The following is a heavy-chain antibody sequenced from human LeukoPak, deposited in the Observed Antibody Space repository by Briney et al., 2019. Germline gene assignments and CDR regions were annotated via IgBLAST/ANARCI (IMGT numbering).Heavy chain of an antibody. Sequence: GGSLRLSCAASGFTFSSYWMSWVRQAPGKGLEWVANIKQDGSEKYYEDSVKGRFTISRDNAKNSLYLQMNSLRAEDTAVYYCARDMSSGWYDYWGQGTLVTVSS. CDR3: ARDMSSGWYDY. J-gene: IGHJ4*02. CDR1: GFTFSSYW. D-gene: IGHD6-19*01. V-gene: IGHV3-7*03. CDR2: IKQDGSEK.